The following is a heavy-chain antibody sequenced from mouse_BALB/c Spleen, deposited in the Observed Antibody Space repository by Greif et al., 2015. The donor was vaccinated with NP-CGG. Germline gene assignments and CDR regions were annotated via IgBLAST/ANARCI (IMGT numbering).Heavy chain of an antibody. CDR2: ISDGGSYT. CDR3: ARDYYGSSYAMDY. D-gene: IGHD1-1*01. Sequence: EVQGVESGGGLVKPGGSLKLSCAASGFTFSDYYMYWVRQTPEKRLEWVATISDGGSYTYYPDSVKGRFTISRDNAKNNLYLQMSSPKSEDTAMYYCARDYYGSSYAMDYWGQGTSVTVSS. V-gene: IGHV5-4*02. CDR1: GFTFSDYY. J-gene: IGHJ4*01.